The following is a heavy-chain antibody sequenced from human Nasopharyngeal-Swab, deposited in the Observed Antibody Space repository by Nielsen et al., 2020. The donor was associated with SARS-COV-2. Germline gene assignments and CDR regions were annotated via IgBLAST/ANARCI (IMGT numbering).Heavy chain of an antibody. V-gene: IGHV3-21*01. CDR2: ISSSSSYI. CDR1: GFTFSTYS. Sequence: GGSLKISWAASGFTFSTYSMNWVRQAPGKGLEWVSSISSSSSYIYYADSVKGRFTISRDNAKNSLYLQMDSLRAEDTAAFYCTRDLGRWQLFDPWGQGTLVTVSS. D-gene: IGHD7-27*01. CDR3: TRDLGRWQLFDP. J-gene: IGHJ5*02.